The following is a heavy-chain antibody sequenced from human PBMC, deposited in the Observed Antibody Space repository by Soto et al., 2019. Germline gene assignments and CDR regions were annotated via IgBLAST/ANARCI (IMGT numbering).Heavy chain of an antibody. V-gene: IGHV1-18*01. CDR2: ISAYNGNT. Sequence: QVQLVQSGAEVKKPGASVKVSCKASGYTFTSYGISWVRQAPGQGLEWMGWISAYNGNTNYAQKLQGRVTMTTDTTTAYMELGSRSSGYEATSGYASAGEVSVEFDYWGQGTLVTVSS. D-gene: IGHD3-16*01. J-gene: IGHJ4*02. CDR3: ASAGEVSVEFDY. CDR1: GYTFTSYG.